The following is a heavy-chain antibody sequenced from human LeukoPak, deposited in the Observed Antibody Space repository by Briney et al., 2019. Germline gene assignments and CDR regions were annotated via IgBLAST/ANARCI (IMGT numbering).Heavy chain of an antibody. CDR3: ARGRLGVVVPA. J-gene: IGHJ5*02. CDR2: INHSGST. D-gene: IGHD2-2*01. V-gene: IGHV4-34*01. Sequence: SETLSLTCAVYGGSFSGYYWSWIRQPPGKGLEWIGEINHSGSTNYNPSLKSRVTISVDTSKSQSSLKLSSVTAADTAVYYCARGRLGVVVPAWGQGTLVTVSS. CDR1: GGSFSGYY.